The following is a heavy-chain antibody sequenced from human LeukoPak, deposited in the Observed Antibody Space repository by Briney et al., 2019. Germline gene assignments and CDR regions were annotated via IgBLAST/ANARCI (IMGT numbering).Heavy chain of an antibody. CDR1: GFTFSRYA. CDR2: ISSNGGST. Sequence: PGGSLRLSCSASGFTFSRYAMHCVRQAPGKGLEYVSAISSNGGSTYYGDSVKGRFTISRDNSKNTLYLQMSSLRAEDTAVYYCARSSWGSYYPLFDYWGQGTLVTVSS. CDR3: ARSSWGSYYPLFDY. J-gene: IGHJ4*02. D-gene: IGHD3-10*01. V-gene: IGHV3-64D*09.